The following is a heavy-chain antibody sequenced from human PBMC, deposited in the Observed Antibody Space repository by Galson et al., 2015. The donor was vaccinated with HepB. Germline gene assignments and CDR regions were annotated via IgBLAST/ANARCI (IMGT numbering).Heavy chain of an antibody. D-gene: IGHD1-14*01. CDR1: GPSLSDLS. V-gene: IGHV1-24*01. CDR3: ASARCNARKTPFDC. CDR2: FDPEDGNT. J-gene: IGHJ4*02. Sequence: SVTVSCKVSGPSLSDLSIHWVRQTAEKGLEWMGTFDPEDGNTIYAENFQGRFTMTEDTSTDTAYMELRRLTSEDTATYYCASARCNARKTPFDCWGQATLVGVCS.